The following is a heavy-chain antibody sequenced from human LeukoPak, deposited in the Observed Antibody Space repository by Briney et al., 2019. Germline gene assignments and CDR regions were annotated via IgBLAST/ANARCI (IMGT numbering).Heavy chain of an antibody. V-gene: IGHV3-53*01. D-gene: IGHD3-10*01. CDR3: GRSQAGTLSGYFDY. J-gene: IGHJ4*02. CDR1: GFTVSSNY. Sequence: PGGSLRLSCAASGFTVSSNYMSWVRQAPGKGLEWVSVIYSGGSTYYADSVKGRFTISRDDAKNSLYLQVNSLRAEDTAVYYCGRSQAGTLSGYFDYWGQGALVTVSS. CDR2: IYSGGST.